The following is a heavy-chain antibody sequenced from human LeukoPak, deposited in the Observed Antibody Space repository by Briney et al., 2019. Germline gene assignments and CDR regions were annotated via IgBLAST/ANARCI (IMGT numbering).Heavy chain of an antibody. J-gene: IGHJ5*02. Sequence: GGSLRLSCAASGFTFSSYAMSWVRQAPGKGLEWVSAISGSGGSTYYADSVKGRFTISRDNSKNTLYLQMNSLRAEDTAVYYCAKEYCGGECYLFNSLAPWGQGPLVTVSS. CDR1: GFTFSSYA. CDR2: ISGSGGST. D-gene: IGHD2-21*01. V-gene: IGHV3-23*01. CDR3: AKEYCGGECYLFNSLAP.